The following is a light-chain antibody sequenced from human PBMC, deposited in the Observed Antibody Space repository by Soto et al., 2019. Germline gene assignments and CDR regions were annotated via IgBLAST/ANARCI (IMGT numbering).Light chain of an antibody. Sequence: DIQMTQSPSTLSASVGDRVTITCRASQSISSWLAWYQQKPVKAPKLLIYDASSLESGVPSSFSGSGSGTEFTLTISSLQPDYFATYYCQQYNSYSYTFGQGTKLEIK. V-gene: IGKV1-5*01. CDR1: QSISSW. CDR3: QQYNSYSYT. CDR2: DAS. J-gene: IGKJ2*01.